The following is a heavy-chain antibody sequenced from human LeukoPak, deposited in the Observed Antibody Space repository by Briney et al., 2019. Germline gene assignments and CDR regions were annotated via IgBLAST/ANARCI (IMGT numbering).Heavy chain of an antibody. J-gene: IGHJ4*02. Sequence: GASVKVSCKASGYTFTSYGISWVRQAPGQGLEWMGWISAYNGNTNYAQKLQGRVTMTTDTSTSTAYMELRSLRSDDTAVYYCARDSALGYCSRTSCYAMDYWGQGTLVTVSS. D-gene: IGHD2-2*01. CDR1: GYTFTSYG. CDR3: ARDSALGYCSRTSCYAMDY. V-gene: IGHV1-18*01. CDR2: ISAYNGNT.